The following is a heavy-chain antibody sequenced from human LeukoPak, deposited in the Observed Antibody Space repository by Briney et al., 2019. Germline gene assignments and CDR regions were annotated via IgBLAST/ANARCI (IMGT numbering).Heavy chain of an antibody. J-gene: IGHJ4*02. CDR3: AREMTTVTSDY. CDR1: GFTFSSYG. D-gene: IGHD4-17*01. V-gene: IGHV3-33*01. CDR2: IWYDGSNK. Sequence: GGSLRLSCAASGFTFSSYGMHWVRQAPGKGLEWVAVIWYDGSNKYYADSVKGRFTISRDNSKNTLYLQMYSLRAEDTAVYYCAREMTTVTSDYWGQGTLVTVSS.